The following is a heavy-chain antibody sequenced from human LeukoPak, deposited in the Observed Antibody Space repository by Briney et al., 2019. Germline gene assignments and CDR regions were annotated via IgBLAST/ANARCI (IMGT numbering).Heavy chain of an antibody. Sequence: SETLSLTCTVSGGSISSGDYYWSWIRQPPGKGLEWIGYIYYSGSTYYNPSLKSRVTISVDTSKNQFSLKLSSVTAADTAVYYCARRTYYYDSSGGSWFDPWGQGTLVTVSS. V-gene: IGHV4-30-4*01. D-gene: IGHD3-22*01. J-gene: IGHJ5*02. CDR3: ARRTYYYDSSGGSWFDP. CDR1: GGSISSGDYY. CDR2: IYYSGST.